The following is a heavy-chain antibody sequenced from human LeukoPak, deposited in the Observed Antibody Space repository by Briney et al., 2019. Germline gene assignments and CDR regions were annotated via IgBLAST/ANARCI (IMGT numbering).Heavy chain of an antibody. V-gene: IGHV3-23*01. CDR2: ISGSADRT. CDR3: AKESPYGSGSRKYYFDY. CDR1: GFTFSSYA. Sequence: PGGSLRLSCAASGFTFSSYAMSWVRQAPGKGLEWVSAISGSADRTYYADSVKGRFTISRDNSKNTLYLQMNSLRAEGTAIYYCAKESPYGSGSRKYYFDYWGQGTLVTVSS. J-gene: IGHJ4*02. D-gene: IGHD3-10*01.